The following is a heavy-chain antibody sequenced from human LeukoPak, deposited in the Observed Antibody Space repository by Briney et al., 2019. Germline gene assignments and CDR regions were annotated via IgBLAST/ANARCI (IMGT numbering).Heavy chain of an antibody. CDR2: ISSSGSTI. CDR1: GFTFSSYE. D-gene: IGHD2-2*01. J-gene: IGHJ5*02. Sequence: GGSLRLSCAASGFTFSSYEMNWVPQAPGKGLEWVSYISSSGSTIYYADSVKGRFTISRDNAKNSLYLQMNSLRAEDTAVYYCARRGWLGYCSSTSCPRWFDPWGQGTLVTVSS. CDR3: ARRGWLGYCSSTSCPRWFDP. V-gene: IGHV3-48*03.